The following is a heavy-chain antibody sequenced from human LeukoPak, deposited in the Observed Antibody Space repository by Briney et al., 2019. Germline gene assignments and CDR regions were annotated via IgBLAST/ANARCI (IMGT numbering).Heavy chain of an antibody. D-gene: IGHD1-26*01. CDR1: GGSFSGYY. CDR2: INHSGST. J-gene: IGHJ6*03. V-gene: IGHV4-34*01. CDR3: ASPSGSKGNYYYMNV. Sequence: PSETLSLTCAVYGGSFSGYYWSWIRQPPGKGLEWIGEINHSGSTNCNPSLKSRLTISVDTSKNQFSLKLSSVTAADTAVYYCASPSGSKGNYYYMNVWGKGTTVTVSS.